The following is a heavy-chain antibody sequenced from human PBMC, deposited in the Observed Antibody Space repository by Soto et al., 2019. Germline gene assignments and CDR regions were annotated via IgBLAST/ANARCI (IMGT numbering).Heavy chain of an antibody. V-gene: IGHV3-21*01. Sequence: EVQLVESGGGLVKPGGSLRLSCAASGFTFSSYSMNWVRQAPGKGLEWVSSISSSSSYIYYADSVKGRFTISRDNAKNSLYLQMNSLRAEDTAVYYCARWRGRAPSSSWYYFDYWGQGTLVTVSS. D-gene: IGHD6-13*01. CDR3: ARWRGRAPSSSWYYFDY. CDR2: ISSSSSYI. J-gene: IGHJ4*02. CDR1: GFTFSSYS.